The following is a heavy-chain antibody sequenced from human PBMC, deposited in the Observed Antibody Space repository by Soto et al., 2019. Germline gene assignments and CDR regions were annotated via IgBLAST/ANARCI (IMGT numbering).Heavy chain of an antibody. CDR1: GGTFSSYT. CDR2: IIPILGIA. V-gene: IGHV1-69*02. D-gene: IGHD3-22*01. J-gene: IGHJ4*02. Sequence: QVQLVQSGAEVKKPGSPVKVSCKASGGTFSSYTISWVRQAPGQGLEWMGRIIPILGIANYAQKFQGRVTITADKSTSTAYMELSSLRSEDTAVYYCASDHGNYYDSSGSSHHGYWGQGTLVTVSS. CDR3: ASDHGNYYDSSGSSHHGY.